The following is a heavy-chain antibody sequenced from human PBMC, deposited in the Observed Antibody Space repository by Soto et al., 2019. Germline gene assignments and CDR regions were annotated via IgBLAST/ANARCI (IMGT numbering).Heavy chain of an antibody. J-gene: IGHJ4*02. D-gene: IGHD6-19*01. CDR1: GGSFSSYS. V-gene: IGHV1-69*02. CDR3: ASPRSWADSGFFAY. CDR2: VIPVLGVA. Sequence: QVQLVQSGAEVKRPGSTVKVSCKSSGGSFSSYSVTWVRQAPGQGLEWMGRVIPVLGVADNSQKFQGRVTISADESTSTSYMELSSLRSEDTAVYYCASPRSWADSGFFAYWGQGTLVTVSS.